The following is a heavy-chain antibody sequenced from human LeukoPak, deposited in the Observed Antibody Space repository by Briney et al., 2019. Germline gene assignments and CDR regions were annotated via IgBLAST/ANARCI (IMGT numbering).Heavy chain of an antibody. Sequence: ASVKVSCKASGGTFSSHAISWLRQAPGQGLEWMGRIIPIFGTANYAQKFQGRVTITTDESTSTVYMELSSLRSEDTAVYYCATTSGYDSHFQHWGQGTLVTVSS. CDR3: ATTSGYDSHFQH. D-gene: IGHD5-12*01. CDR1: GGTFSSHA. V-gene: IGHV1-69*05. CDR2: IIPIFGTA. J-gene: IGHJ1*01.